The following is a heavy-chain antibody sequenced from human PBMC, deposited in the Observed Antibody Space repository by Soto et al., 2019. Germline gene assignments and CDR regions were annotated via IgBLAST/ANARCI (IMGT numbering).Heavy chain of an antibody. D-gene: IGHD2-21*02. Sequence: QVPLVQSGAEVKKPGSSVKVSCKASGGTFSSYTISWVRQAPGQGLEWMGRIIPILGIANYAQKFQGRVTITADKSTSTAYMELSSLRSEDTAVYYCAREWWGGYCGGDCYSNWGQGTLVTVSS. CDR3: AREWWGGYCGGDCYSN. J-gene: IGHJ4*02. CDR2: IIPILGIA. V-gene: IGHV1-69*08. CDR1: GGTFSSYT.